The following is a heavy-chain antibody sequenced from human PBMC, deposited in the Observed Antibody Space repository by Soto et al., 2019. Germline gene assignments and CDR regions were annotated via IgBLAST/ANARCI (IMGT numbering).Heavy chain of an antibody. CDR1: GFTFSSNA. V-gene: IGHV3-23*01. Sequence: EVQLLESGGGLVQPGGSLRLSCAASGFTFSSNAMNWVRQAPGRGLEWISVISGNGAVTYYADSVRGRFTISRDNSKNTRFLQMNSLRAEDTAVYYCAKVSNSDYGYWGQGTLVTVSS. D-gene: IGHD4-17*01. J-gene: IGHJ4*02. CDR3: AKVSNSDYGY. CDR2: ISGNGAVT.